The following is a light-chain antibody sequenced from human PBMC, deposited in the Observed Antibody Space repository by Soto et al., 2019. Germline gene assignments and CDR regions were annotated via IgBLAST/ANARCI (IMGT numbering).Light chain of an antibody. CDR2: GAY. CDR3: QHYSSWLWT. V-gene: IGKV3-15*01. CDR1: QSVDSK. Sequence: EIAMTQSPATLSVSPGERATLSCRASQSVDSKLAWYQQKPGQGPRLLIYGAYNRATGIPARFSGSGSGTESTLTISSLQSEDFAVYYCQHYSSWLWTFGQGTKVEIK. J-gene: IGKJ1*01.